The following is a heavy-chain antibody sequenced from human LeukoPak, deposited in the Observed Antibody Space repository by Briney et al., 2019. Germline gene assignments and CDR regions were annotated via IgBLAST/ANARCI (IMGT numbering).Heavy chain of an antibody. V-gene: IGHV3-21*01. CDR1: GFTFSSYS. CDR3: ARDHVYGYHFDY. Sequence: PGGSLRLSCAASGFTFSSYSMNWVRQAPGKGLEGVSSISSSSSCIYYADSVKGRFTISRDNAKNSLYLQMNSLRAEDTAVYYCARDHVYGYHFDYWGQGTLVTVSS. J-gene: IGHJ4*02. CDR2: ISSSSSCI. D-gene: IGHD3-16*01.